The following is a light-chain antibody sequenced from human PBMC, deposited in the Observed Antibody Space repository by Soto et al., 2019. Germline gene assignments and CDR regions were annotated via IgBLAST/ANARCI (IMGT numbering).Light chain of an antibody. Sequence: QLVLTQSPSASASLGASVTLTCTLSSGHSRSAIAWHQQQPEKGPRFLMKVNSDGSHTKGDETPDRFSGSSSGAERHLTISSLQSEDEADYYCQTWGSDSRVFGGGTQLTVL. CDR2: VNSDGSH. CDR3: QTWGSDSRV. J-gene: IGLJ3*02. CDR1: SGHSRSA. V-gene: IGLV4-69*02.